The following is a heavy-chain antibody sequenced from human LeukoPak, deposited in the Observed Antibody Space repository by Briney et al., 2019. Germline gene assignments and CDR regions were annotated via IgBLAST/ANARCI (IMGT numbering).Heavy chain of an antibody. CDR3: AKAGGGYCSSTSCERHPFDY. CDR1: GFTFSSYA. Sequence: GGSLRLSCAASGFTFSSYAMSWVRQAPGKGLEWVSAISGSGGSTYYADSMKGRFTISRDNSKNTLYLQMNSLRAEDTAVYYCAKAGGGYCSSTSCERHPFDYWGQGTLVTVSS. V-gene: IGHV3-23*01. CDR2: ISGSGGST. J-gene: IGHJ4*02. D-gene: IGHD2-2*01.